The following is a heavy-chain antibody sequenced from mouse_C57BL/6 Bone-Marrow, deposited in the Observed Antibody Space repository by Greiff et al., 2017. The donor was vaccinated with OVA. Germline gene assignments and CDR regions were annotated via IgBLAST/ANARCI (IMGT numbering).Heavy chain of an antibody. CDR2: IDPEDGET. V-gene: IGHV14-2*01. J-gene: IGHJ1*03. Sequence: VQLQQSGAELVKPGASVKLSCTASGFNIKDYYMHWVKQRTEQGLEWIGRIDPEDGETKYAPTVQGKATITADTSSNTAYLQLSSLTSEDTAFYYCAFTGYWYFDVWGTGTTVTVSS. CDR1: GFNIKDYY. CDR3: AFTGYWYFDV. D-gene: IGHD4-1*01.